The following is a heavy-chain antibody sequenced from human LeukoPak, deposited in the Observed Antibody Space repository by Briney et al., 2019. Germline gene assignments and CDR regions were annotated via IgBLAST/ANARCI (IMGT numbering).Heavy chain of an antibody. CDR3: AKCIVATNYYYYYMDV. J-gene: IGHJ6*03. CDR1: GYIFNDYD. CDR2: MNPNSGNT. D-gene: IGHD5-12*01. V-gene: IGHV1-8*01. Sequence: GASVKVSCKASGYIFNDYDINWVRQAAGQGLEWMGWMNPNSGNTGYAQKFQGRITMTRDTSITTAYMELSGLMPEDTAVYYCAKCIVATNYYYYYMDVWGKGTTVTVSS.